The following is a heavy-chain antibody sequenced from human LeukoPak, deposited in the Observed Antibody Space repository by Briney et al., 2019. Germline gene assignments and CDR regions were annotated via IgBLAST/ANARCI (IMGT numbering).Heavy chain of an antibody. Sequence: GGSLRLSCAASGFTFSSYWMSWVRQAPGKGLEWVANIKQDGSEKYYVDSVKGRFTISRDNAKNSLYLQMISLRAEDTAVYYCARVEVRFLEWLGAWWFDPWGQGTLVTVSS. D-gene: IGHD3-3*01. J-gene: IGHJ5*02. V-gene: IGHV3-7*01. CDR1: GFTFSSYW. CDR3: ARVEVRFLEWLGAWWFDP. CDR2: IKQDGSEK.